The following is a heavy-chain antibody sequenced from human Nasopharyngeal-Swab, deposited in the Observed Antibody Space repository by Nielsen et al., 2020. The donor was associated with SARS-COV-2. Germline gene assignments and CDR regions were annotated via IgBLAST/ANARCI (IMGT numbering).Heavy chain of an antibody. CDR1: GFTFSSYN. Sequence: GESLKISCAGSGFTFSSYNMNWVRQAPGKGLEWVSSVSSSSTYIYYADSVKGRFTISRDNAKNSLFLQMSSLRAEDTAVYYCARDGLDYDFWSAYFMDVWGQGTTVTVSS. CDR2: VSSSSTYI. J-gene: IGHJ6*02. CDR3: ARDGLDYDFWSAYFMDV. V-gene: IGHV3-21*01. D-gene: IGHD3-3*01.